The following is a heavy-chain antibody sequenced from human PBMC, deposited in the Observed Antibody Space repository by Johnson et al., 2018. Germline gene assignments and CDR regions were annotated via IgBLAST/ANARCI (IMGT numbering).Heavy chain of an antibody. D-gene: IGHD1-1*01. V-gene: IGHV4-4*02. J-gene: IGHJ3*02. CDR3: AKEPHSPTWTYAFDT. CDR2: SSHSGTR. Sequence: QVQLQESGPGLVKPLGTLSLSCAVSGGSITSNNWWSWVRQPPGKGLEWIGESSHSGTRHYNPSLNGRVTISVDKPKNQFSLKMNSVTAADTAVYYCAKEPHSPTWTYAFDTWGQGTMVTVSS. CDR1: GGSITSNNW.